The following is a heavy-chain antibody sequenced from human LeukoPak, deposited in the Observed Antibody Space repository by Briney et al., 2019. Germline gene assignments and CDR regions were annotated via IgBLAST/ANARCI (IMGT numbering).Heavy chain of an antibody. CDR3: AKDPTYYYDSSGYSPYYFDY. D-gene: IGHD3-22*01. J-gene: IGHJ4*02. V-gene: IGHV3-23*01. CDR1: GFTFSSYA. Sequence: GGSLRLSCAASGFTFSSYAMSWVRQAPGKGLEWVSAISGSGGSTYYADSVKGRFTISRDNPKNTLYLQMNSLRAEDTAVYYCAKDPTYYYDSSGYSPYYFDYWGQGTLVTVSS. CDR2: ISGSGGST.